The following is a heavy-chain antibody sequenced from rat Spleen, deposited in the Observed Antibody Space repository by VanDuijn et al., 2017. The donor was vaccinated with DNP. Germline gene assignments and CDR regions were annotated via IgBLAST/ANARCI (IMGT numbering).Heavy chain of an antibody. V-gene: IGHV5-20*01. D-gene: IGHD1-7*01. CDR3: ASHDYSY. CDR1: GFSFSDSY. Sequence: EVQLVESGGGLVQPGRSLKLSCAASGFSFSDSYMAWVRQVSTKGLEWVASISYDGGSTYYRDSVKGRFTISRNNAKNTLYLQMDSLRSEDTATYYCASHDYSYWGQGVTVTVSS. CDR2: ISYDGGST. J-gene: IGHJ2*01.